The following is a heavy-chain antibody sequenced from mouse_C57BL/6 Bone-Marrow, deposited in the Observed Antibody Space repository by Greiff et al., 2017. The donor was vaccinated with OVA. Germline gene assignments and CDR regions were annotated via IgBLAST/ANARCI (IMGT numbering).Heavy chain of an antibody. V-gene: IGHV1-69*01. CDR1: GYTFTSYW. J-gene: IGHJ3*01. CDR3: ARWDYDGYYGAAWFAY. Sequence: VQLQQSGAELVMPGASVKLSCKASGYTFTSYWMHWVKQRPGQGLEWIGEIDPSDSYTNYNQKFKGKSTLTVDKSSSTAYMQLSSLTSEDSAVYYCARWDYDGYYGAAWFAYWGQGTLVTVSA. CDR2: IDPSDSYT. D-gene: IGHD2-3*01.